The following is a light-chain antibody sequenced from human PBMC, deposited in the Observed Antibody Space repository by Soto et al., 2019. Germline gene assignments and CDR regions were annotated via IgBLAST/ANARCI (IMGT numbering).Light chain of an antibody. J-gene: IGLJ2*01. CDR3: CSYAGIFVV. CDR1: SSDVGGYKY. CDR2: DVS. Sequence: SALTQPRSVSGSPGQSVTISCTGTSSDVGGYKYVSWYQQHPGKAPKLMIYDVSKRPSGVPDRFSGSKSGNTAFLTISGLQAEDEADYYCCSYAGIFVVFGGGTKLTVL. V-gene: IGLV2-11*01.